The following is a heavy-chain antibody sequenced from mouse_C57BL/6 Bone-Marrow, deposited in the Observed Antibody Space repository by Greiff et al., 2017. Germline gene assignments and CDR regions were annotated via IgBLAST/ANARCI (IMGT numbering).Heavy chain of an antibody. D-gene: IGHD4-1*01. CDR3: ARSGRTGPFDY. V-gene: IGHV1-54*01. Sequence: VQLVESGAELVRPGTSVKVSCKASGYAFTNYLIEWVKQRPGQGLEWIGVINPGSGGTNYNEKFKGKATLTADKSSSTAYMQLSSLTSEDSAVYFCARSGRTGPFDYWGQGTTLTVSS. CDR1: GYAFTNYL. J-gene: IGHJ2*01. CDR2: INPGSGGT.